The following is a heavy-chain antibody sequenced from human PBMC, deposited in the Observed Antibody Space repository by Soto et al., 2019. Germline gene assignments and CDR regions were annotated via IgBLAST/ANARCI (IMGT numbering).Heavy chain of an antibody. Sequence: SETLSLTCTVSGGSVFSSGHYWSWIRQPPGKGLEWIGYIYYSGSTNYNPSLKSRVTISIDTSKNQFSLKLSSVTAADTAVYYCAKTAHYDSSGPSDYWGQGTLVTVSS. D-gene: IGHD3-22*01. V-gene: IGHV4-61*08. CDR3: AKTAHYDSSGPSDY. CDR2: IYYSGST. CDR1: GGSVFSSGHY. J-gene: IGHJ4*02.